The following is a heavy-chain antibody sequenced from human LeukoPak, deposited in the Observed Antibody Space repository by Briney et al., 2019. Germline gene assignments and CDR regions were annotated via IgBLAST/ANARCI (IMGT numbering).Heavy chain of an antibody. CDR3: ARARNYYDSSDYYYEGDAFDI. Sequence: SETLSLTCTVSNYSISSGYYWAWIRQPPGKGLEWIGNIYHSGNTYYNPSLKSRVSLSVDTSENQFSLKLSSVTAADTAVYYCARARNYYDSSDYYYEGDAFDIWGQGTMVTVSS. CDR2: IYHSGNT. D-gene: IGHD3-22*01. J-gene: IGHJ3*02. V-gene: IGHV4-38-2*02. CDR1: NYSISSGYY.